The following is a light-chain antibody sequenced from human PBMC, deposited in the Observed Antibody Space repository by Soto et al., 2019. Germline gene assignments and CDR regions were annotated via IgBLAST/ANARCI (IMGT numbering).Light chain of an antibody. Sequence: VLTQPPSVSVAPGKTARITCGGTNIGSKSVHWYQQKSGQAPVLVIYYDSDRPSGIPERFSGSNSGNTATLTISRVEAGDEADYYCQVWDSTSEHVVFGGGTQLTVL. CDR1: NIGSKS. J-gene: IGLJ2*01. CDR2: YDS. V-gene: IGLV3-21*04. CDR3: QVWDSTSEHVV.